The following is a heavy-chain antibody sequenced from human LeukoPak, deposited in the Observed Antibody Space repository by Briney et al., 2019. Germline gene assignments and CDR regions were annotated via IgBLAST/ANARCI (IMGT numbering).Heavy chain of an antibody. V-gene: IGHV4-34*01. CDR3: ARRTGLHSLDH. CDR2: INHSGNT. D-gene: IGHD5/OR15-5a*01. J-gene: IGHJ4*02. CDR1: GGSFSGYY. Sequence: KPSETLSLTCAVYGGSFSGYYWSWIRQPPGKGLEWIGEINHSGNTNYNPSLKSRVTISADTSKNQFSLRLSSVTAADTALYFCARRTGLHSLDHWGQGTLVTVSS.